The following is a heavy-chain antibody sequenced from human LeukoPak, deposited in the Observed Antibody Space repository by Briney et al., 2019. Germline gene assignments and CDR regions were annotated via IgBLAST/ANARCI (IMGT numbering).Heavy chain of an antibody. CDR1: GFTFSSYA. D-gene: IGHD2-15*01. Sequence: GGSLRLSCAASGFTFSSYAMSWVRQAPGKGLEWVSAISVSGSSTYYADSVKGRFTISRDNSKNTLYLQMNSLRAEDTAVYYCAKDGALGYCNGGSCFDFDYWGQGTLVTVSS. CDR3: AKDGALGYCNGGSCFDFDY. J-gene: IGHJ4*02. CDR2: ISVSGSST. V-gene: IGHV3-23*01.